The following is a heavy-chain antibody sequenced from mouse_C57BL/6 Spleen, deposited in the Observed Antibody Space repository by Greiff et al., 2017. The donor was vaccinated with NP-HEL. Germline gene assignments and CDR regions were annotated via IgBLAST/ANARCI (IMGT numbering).Heavy chain of an antibody. CDR3: ARNSYSNYVGAMDY. J-gene: IGHJ4*01. D-gene: IGHD2-5*01. CDR1: GFSLTSYG. V-gene: IGHV2-2*01. Sequence: VKLQESGPGLVQPSQSLSITCTVSGFSLTSYGVHWVRQSPGKGLEWLGVIWSGGSTDYNAAFISRLSISKDNSKSQVFFKMNSLQADDTAIYYCARNSYSNYVGAMDYWGQGTSVTVSS. CDR2: IWSGGST.